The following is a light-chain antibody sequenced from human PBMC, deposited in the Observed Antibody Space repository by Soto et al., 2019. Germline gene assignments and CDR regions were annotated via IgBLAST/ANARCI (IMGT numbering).Light chain of an antibody. Sequence: QSALTQPASVSGSPGQSITISCTGTNSEIGGYNFVSWYQHHPGKAPKLMIFEVSNRPSGVSNRFSGSKSGNTASLTISGLQTEDEADYYCSSFTSSDTDVFGTGTKLTVL. CDR2: EVS. CDR3: SSFTSSDTDV. CDR1: NSEIGGYNF. J-gene: IGLJ1*01. V-gene: IGLV2-14*01.